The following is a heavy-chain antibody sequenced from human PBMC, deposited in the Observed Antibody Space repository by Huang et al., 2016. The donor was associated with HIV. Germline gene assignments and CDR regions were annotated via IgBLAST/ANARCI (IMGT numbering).Heavy chain of an antibody. Sequence: QVQLVQSGSELKKPGASVKVSCKASGYTFTSYAMNWVRQAPGQGLEWMGGINTNTGNPTYAQGLTGRFVFSLDTSVSTAYLQISSLKAEDTAVYYCARVTIFGIVNSYNWFDPWGQGTLVTVSS. CDR1: GYTFTSYA. J-gene: IGHJ5*02. CDR2: INTNTGNP. V-gene: IGHV7-4-1*02. CDR3: ARVTIFGIVNSYNWFDP. D-gene: IGHD3-3*01.